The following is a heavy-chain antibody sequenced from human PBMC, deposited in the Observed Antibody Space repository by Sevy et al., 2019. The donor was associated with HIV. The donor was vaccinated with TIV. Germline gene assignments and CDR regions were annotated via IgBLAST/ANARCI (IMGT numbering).Heavy chain of an antibody. D-gene: IGHD3-10*01. V-gene: IGHV3-48*02. CDR1: GFTFSSYS. J-gene: IGHJ5*02. Sequence: GGSLRLSCAASGFTFSSYSMNWVRQAPGKGLEWVSYISSSSSTIYYADSVKGRFTISRDNAKNSLYLQMNSLRDEDTAVYYCVRGSRKSSSITMVRGVMYWFDPWGQGTLVTVSS. CDR2: ISSSSSTI. CDR3: VRGSRKSSSITMVRGVMYWFDP.